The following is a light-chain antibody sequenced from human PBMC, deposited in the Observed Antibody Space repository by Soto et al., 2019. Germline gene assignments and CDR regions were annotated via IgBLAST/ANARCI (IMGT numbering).Light chain of an antibody. CDR2: DVS. CDR3: SSYTTSNTRQIV. Sequence: SVLTKPASVSGSPGQAITISRTGTSSDVGGYNYVSWYQQHPGKAPKFIIYDVSNRPSGVSNRFSGSKSGNTASLTISGLQAEDEADYYCSSYTTSNTRQIVFGTGTKVTVL. V-gene: IGLV2-14*01. J-gene: IGLJ1*01. CDR1: SSDVGGYNY.